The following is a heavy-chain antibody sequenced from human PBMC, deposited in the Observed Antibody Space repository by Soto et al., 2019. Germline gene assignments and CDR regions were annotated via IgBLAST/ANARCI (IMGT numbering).Heavy chain of an antibody. D-gene: IGHD2-8*01. Sequence: SGTLSLTCAIYGGSFSGFYWSLIRQPPGKGLEWIGEINDSGTTNYNPALKSRVTISADTSKTHFSLRLTSVTAADTAVYYCARETSPNGYSHHGRDVRGQGTTVTVS. CDR1: GGSFSGFY. V-gene: IGHV4-34*01. CDR2: INDSGTT. CDR3: ARETSPNGYSHHGRDV. J-gene: IGHJ6*02.